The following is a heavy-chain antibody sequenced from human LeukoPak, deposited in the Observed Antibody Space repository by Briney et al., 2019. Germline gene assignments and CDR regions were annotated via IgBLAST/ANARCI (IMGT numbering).Heavy chain of an antibody. D-gene: IGHD3-10*01. J-gene: IGHJ4*02. CDR1: GVTFDDYT. CDR3: AKTRGKYGSGTYFDS. V-gene: IGHV3-9*03. Sequence: GGSLRLSCAASGVTFDDYTIHWVRQAPGKGLEWVSGITWNSAVLGYADSVKGRFTTSRDNAKNSLYLQMNSLRAEDMALYYCAKTRGKYGSGTYFDSWGQGTLVTVSS. CDR2: ITWNSAVL.